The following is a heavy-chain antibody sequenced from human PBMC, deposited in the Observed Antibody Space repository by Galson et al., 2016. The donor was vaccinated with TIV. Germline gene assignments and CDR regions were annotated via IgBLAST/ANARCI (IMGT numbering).Heavy chain of an antibody. Sequence: SLRLSCAASGLSVSINYMAWVRQAPGKGLEWVSLISAGGNTYYPDSVKGRFTISRDNSKNTLYLQMNSLRVEDTAVYYCARDRVVEETYYYYNYGFDVWGQGTAVIVSS. D-gene: IGHD2-15*01. CDR1: GLSVSINY. CDR2: ISAGGNT. CDR3: ARDRVVEETYYYYNYGFDV. V-gene: IGHV3-66*02. J-gene: IGHJ6*02.